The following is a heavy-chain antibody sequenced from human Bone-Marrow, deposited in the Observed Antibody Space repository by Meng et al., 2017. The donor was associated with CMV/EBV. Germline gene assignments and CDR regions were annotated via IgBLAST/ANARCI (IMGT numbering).Heavy chain of an antibody. Sequence: GGSLRLSCAASGFTFSSYGMHWVRQAPGKGLEWVAFIRYDGSNKYYADSVKGRFTISRDNSKNTLYLQMNSLRAEDTAVYYCARGGYSSGWTSDYWGQGTLVTGSS. CDR3: ARGGYSSGWTSDY. V-gene: IGHV3-30*02. CDR1: GFTFSSYG. D-gene: IGHD6-19*01. CDR2: IRYDGSNK. J-gene: IGHJ4*02.